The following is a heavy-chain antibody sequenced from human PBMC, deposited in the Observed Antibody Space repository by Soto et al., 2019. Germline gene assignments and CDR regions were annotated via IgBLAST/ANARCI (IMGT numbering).Heavy chain of an antibody. CDR1: GGSISTGGYY. Sequence: QVQLQESGPGLVKPSQTLSLTCTVSGGSISTGGYYWSWIRQPPGRGLEWIGYIYHSGMTFSNPSLQSRVAISTDTSKNKFSLKLSSVTAADTAVYYCATVRWELHDAFDIWGQWTMVSVSS. CDR2: IYHSGMT. D-gene: IGHD1-26*01. V-gene: IGHV4-31*03. J-gene: IGHJ3*02. CDR3: ATVRWELHDAFDI.